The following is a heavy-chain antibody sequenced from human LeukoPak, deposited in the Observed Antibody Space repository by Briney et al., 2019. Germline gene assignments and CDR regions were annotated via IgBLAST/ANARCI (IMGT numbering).Heavy chain of an antibody. D-gene: IGHD2-2*01. V-gene: IGHV3-66*01. J-gene: IGHJ4*02. CDR2: IYSGGST. CDR1: GFTVSSNY. CDR3: ARDQVPAAMGTVPDY. Sequence: PGGSLRLSCAASGFTVSSNYMSWVRQAPGKGLEWVSVIYSGGSTYYADSVKGRFTISRDNSKNTLYLQMNSLRAEDTAVYYCARDQVPAAMGTVPDYWGQGTLVTVSS.